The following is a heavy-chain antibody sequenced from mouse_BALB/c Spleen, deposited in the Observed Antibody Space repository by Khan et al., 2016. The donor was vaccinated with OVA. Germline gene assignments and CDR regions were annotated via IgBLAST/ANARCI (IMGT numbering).Heavy chain of an antibody. CDR2: IKYSGST. J-gene: IGHJ2*01. V-gene: IGHV3-2*02. D-gene: IGHD1-1*01. CDR3: ARSGTISTVVVTDFDF. CDR1: GYSITSDYA. Sequence: EVQLQESGPGLVKPSQSLSLTCTVTGYSITSDYAWNWIRQFPGNKLEWMGYIKYSGSTSYNPSLKSRISIIRDTSKNQFLLQLISVTTDDTATYYCARSGTISTVVVTDFDFWGQGTTLTVSS.